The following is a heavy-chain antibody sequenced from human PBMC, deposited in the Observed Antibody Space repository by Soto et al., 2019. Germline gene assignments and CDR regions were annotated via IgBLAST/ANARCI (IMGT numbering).Heavy chain of an antibody. CDR3: AHKGPEDWPLDY. CDR2: IYWDDSK. D-gene: IGHD3-9*01. V-gene: IGHV2-5*02. Sequence: QITLKESGPTLVRPTQTLTLTCAFSGFSLSTSGVGVGWIRQPPGKALEWLAVIYWDDSKHYSPSLRSRLTITQDTSKNQVVITMTNMDPMDTGTYYCAHKGPEDWPLDYWGQGTLVTVSS. CDR1: GFSLSTSGVG. J-gene: IGHJ4*02.